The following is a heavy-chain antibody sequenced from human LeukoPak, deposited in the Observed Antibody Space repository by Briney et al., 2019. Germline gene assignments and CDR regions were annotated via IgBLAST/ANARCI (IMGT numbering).Heavy chain of an antibody. CDR2: IYYSGST. CDR3: ARVNFWSGYYDPSSDWFDP. D-gene: IGHD3-3*01. J-gene: IGHJ5*02. Sequence: SQTLSLTCTVSGGSISSGDYYWSWIRQPPGKGLEWIGYIYYSGSTYYNPSLKSRVTISVDTSKNQFSLKLSSVTAADTAVYHCARVNFWSGYYDPSSDWFDPWGQGTLVTVSS. CDR1: GGSISSGDYY. V-gene: IGHV4-30-4*08.